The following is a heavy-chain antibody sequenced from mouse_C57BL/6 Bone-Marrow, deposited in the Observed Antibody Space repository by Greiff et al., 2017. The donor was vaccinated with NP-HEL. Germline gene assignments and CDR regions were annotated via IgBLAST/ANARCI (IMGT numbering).Heavy chain of an antibody. Sequence: VQLQQSGPELVKPGASVKISCKASGYTFTDYYMNWVKQSHGKSLEWIGDINPNNGGTSYNQKFKGKATLTVDKSSSTAYMGLRSLTSEDSAVYYCAKTVVARNWYFDVWGTGTTGTVAS. CDR1: GYTFTDYY. CDR3: AKTVVARNWYFDV. CDR2: INPNNGGT. V-gene: IGHV1-26*01. J-gene: IGHJ1*03. D-gene: IGHD1-1*01.